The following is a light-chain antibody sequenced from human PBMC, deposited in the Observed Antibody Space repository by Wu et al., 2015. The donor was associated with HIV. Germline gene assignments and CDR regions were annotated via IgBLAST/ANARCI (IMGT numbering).Light chain of an antibody. Sequence: EIVLTQSPATLSLSPGERATLSCRASQSVSNHLAWYQQKPGQAPRLLIYDASNRATGIPARFSGSGSGTDFTLTISSLEPEDFAVYYCQQRSNWPITFGQGTRLEIK. CDR3: QQRSNWPIT. V-gene: IGKV3-11*01. CDR2: DAS. CDR1: QSVSNH. J-gene: IGKJ5*01.